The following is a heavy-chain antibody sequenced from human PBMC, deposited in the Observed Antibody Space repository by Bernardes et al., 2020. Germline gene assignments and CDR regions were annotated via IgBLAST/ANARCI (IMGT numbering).Heavy chain of an antibody. J-gene: IGHJ6*02. Sequence: GESLKISCKGSGYSFTSYWIGWVRQMPGTGLEWMGIIYPGDSDTRYSPSFQGQVTISADKSISTAYLQWSSLKASDTAMYYCAGLGCSRTNCYPSLYYYGMDVWGQGTTVTVSS. CDR2: IYPGDSDT. D-gene: IGHD2-2*01. CDR3: AGLGCSRTNCYPSLYYYGMDV. CDR1: GYSFTSYW. V-gene: IGHV5-51*01.